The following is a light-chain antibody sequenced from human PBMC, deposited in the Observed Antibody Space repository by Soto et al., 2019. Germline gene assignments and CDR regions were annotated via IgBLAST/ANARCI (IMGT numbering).Light chain of an antibody. CDR2: LNSDGSH. CDR3: QTWGTGIRV. Sequence: QAVVTQSPSASASLGASVKLTCTLSSGHSSHAIAWHQQQPEKGPRYLMKLNSDGSHSKGDGVPDRFSGSSSGAERYLTISSLQSEDEADYYCQTWGTGIRVFGGGTKLTVL. V-gene: IGLV4-69*01. J-gene: IGLJ2*01. CDR1: SGHSSHA.